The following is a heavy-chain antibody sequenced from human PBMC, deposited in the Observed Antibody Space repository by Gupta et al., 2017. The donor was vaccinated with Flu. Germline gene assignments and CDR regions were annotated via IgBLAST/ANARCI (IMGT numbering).Heavy chain of an antibody. CDR2: INSVDGNT. V-gene: IGHV1-3*01. D-gene: IGHD2-8*01. CDR3: ARGAAYCTNGVCSWGYYFEY. Sequence: QVQLVQSGADVKKPGASVKVSRKASGYTFSRYAMHWVRQAPGQRLEWMGWINSVDGNTKYSQKFQGRVTITRDTPASTALMELSSLRSEDTAVYYCARGAAYCTNGVCSWGYYFEYWGQGTLVTVSS. J-gene: IGHJ4*02. CDR1: GYTFSRYA.